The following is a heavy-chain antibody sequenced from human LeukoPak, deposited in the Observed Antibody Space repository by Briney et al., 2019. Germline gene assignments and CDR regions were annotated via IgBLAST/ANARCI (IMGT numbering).Heavy chain of an antibody. V-gene: IGHV4-31*03. CDR3: ARGRDSGSYAVLSYFDY. CDR2: IYYSGST. D-gene: IGHD1-26*01. Sequence: SETLPLTCTVSGGSISSGGYYWSWIRQHPGKGLEWIGYIYYSGSTYYNPSLKSRVTISVDTSKNQFSLKLSSVTAADTAVYYCARGRDSGSYAVLSYFDYWGQGTLVTVSS. CDR1: GGSISSGGYY. J-gene: IGHJ4*02.